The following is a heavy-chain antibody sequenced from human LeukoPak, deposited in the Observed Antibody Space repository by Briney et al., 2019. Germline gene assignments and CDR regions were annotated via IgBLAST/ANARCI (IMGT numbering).Heavy chain of an antibody. CDR2: ISSSSSYI. CDR3: ARDGLAAATLHWCFDL. D-gene: IGHD2-15*01. V-gene: IGHV3-21*01. CDR1: GFTFSSYS. Sequence: GGSLRLSCAATGFTFSSYSMNWVRQAPGKGLEWVSSISSSSSYIYYADSVKGRFTISRDNARNSLYLQMNSLRAEDTAVYYCARDGLAAATLHWCFDLWGRGTLVTVSS. J-gene: IGHJ2*01.